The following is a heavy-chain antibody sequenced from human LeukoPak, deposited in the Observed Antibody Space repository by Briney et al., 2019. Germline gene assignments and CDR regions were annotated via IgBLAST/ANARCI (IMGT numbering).Heavy chain of an antibody. Sequence: GALRLSCAASGFSFSSYGMHWVRQAPGKGLEWVAVISYDGSNKYYADSVKGRFTISRDKSKNTLYLQMNSLRAEETAVYYCAKDQASTNDAFDIWGRGTMVTVSS. CDR1: GFSFSSYG. CDR3: AKDQASTNDAFDI. V-gene: IGHV3-30*18. CDR2: ISYDGSNK. D-gene: IGHD5/OR15-5a*01. J-gene: IGHJ3*02.